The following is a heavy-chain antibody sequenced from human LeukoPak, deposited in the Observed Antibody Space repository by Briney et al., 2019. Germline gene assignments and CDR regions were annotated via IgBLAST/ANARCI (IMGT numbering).Heavy chain of an antibody. V-gene: IGHV3-48*04. CDR3: ARDPGVVAFHYFDY. CDR2: ISSSSSTI. J-gene: IGHJ4*02. Sequence: GGSLRLSCAASGFTFSSYSMNWVRQAPGKGLEWVSYISSSSSTIYYADSVKGRFTISRDNSKNTLYLQMNSLRAEDTALYYCARDPGVVAFHYFDYWGQGTLVTVSS. CDR1: GFTFSSYS. D-gene: IGHD3-3*01.